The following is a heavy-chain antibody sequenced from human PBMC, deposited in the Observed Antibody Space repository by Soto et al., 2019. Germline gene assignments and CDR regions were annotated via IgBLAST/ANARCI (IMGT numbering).Heavy chain of an antibody. Sequence: EVQLVESGGGLVQPGGSLRLSCAASGFTFSSYSMNWVRQAPGKGLQWISYISSSSNTIYYADSVKGRFTISRDYAKNSLYLQMNSLTDEDTAVYSCVRGVPGDQTYFWYGMDVWGQGTTVTVSS. D-gene: IGHD7-27*01. CDR3: VRGVPGDQTYFWYGMDV. CDR1: GFTFSSYS. CDR2: ISSSSNTI. V-gene: IGHV3-48*02. J-gene: IGHJ6*02.